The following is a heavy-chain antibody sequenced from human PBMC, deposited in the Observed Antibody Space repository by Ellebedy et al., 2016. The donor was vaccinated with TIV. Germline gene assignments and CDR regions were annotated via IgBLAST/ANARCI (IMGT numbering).Heavy chain of an antibody. V-gene: IGHV4-30-4*08. CDR1: GGSISSGGHY. D-gene: IGHD6-6*01. J-gene: IGHJ4*02. Sequence: SETLSLTCTVSGGSISSGGHYWSWIRQPPGKGLEWIGYIYSSGSTYYNPSLKSRVTISIDTSKRQFSLKLSSVTAADTAVDYCARGDSSSSRIYYWGQGTLVTVSS. CDR3: ARGDSSSSRIYY. CDR2: IYSSGST.